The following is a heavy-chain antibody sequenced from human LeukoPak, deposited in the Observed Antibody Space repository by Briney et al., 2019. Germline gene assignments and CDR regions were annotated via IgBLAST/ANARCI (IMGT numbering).Heavy chain of an antibody. J-gene: IGHJ4*02. CDR1: GLTYRNYY. CDR3: ARTMGGGPGGHFDY. V-gene: IGHV3-11*03. D-gene: IGHD4-23*01. Sequence: GGSLRLSCAASGLTYRNYYFSWVRQAPGKGLEWISSISDDGSYANYADSVRGRFTISRDNSENSLFLQMNSPRVEDTAVDYCARTMGGGPGGHFDYWGQGTLVTVSS. CDR2: ISDDGSYA.